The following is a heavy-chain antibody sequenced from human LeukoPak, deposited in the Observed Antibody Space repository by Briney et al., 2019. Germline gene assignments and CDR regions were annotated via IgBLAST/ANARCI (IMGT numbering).Heavy chain of an antibody. V-gene: IGHV5-51*01. CDR1: GYNFATYW. CDR2: IYPGDSDT. CDR3: ARLWYYDILTGRHAFDI. D-gene: IGHD3-9*01. Sequence: GESLKISCQGSGYNFATYWIGWVRQMPGKGLEWMGIIYPGDSDTRYSPSFQGQVTISADKSISTAYLQWSGLKASDTAMYYCARLWYYDILTGRHAFDIWGQGTMVTVSS. J-gene: IGHJ3*02.